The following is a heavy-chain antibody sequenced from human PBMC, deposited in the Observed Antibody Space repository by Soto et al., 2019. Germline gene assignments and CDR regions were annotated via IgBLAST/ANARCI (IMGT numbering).Heavy chain of an antibody. CDR3: ARGSPDGYYASGIYGTYAFDI. D-gene: IGHD3-10*01. V-gene: IGHV1-69*01. CDR1: GSTLNSYS. Sequence: QVPLGQSGAEVKKPGSSVKVYCKTSGSTLNSYSIGWLRKAPGQCLEHVGGISPIWSTTNYAPNSPGRVTIIADESTSTVYMEMRSLTSEVTAVYYCARGSPDGYYASGIYGTYAFDICGGGTVVGVGS. CDR2: ISPIWSTT. J-gene: IGHJ3*02.